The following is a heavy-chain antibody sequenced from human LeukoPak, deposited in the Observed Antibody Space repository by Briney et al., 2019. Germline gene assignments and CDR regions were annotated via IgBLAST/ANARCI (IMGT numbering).Heavy chain of an antibody. Sequence: PSETLSLTCSVSGGSISSSSYYWSWIRQPPGKGLEWIGSIYYSGSTNYNPSLKSRVTISVDTSKNQFSLKLSSVTAADTAVYYCARQTYHNSDYYYGSGRRGLAFDIWGQGTMVTVSS. D-gene: IGHD3-22*01. V-gene: IGHV4-61*05. J-gene: IGHJ3*02. CDR1: GGSISSSSYY. CDR2: IYYSGST. CDR3: ARQTYHNSDYYYGSGRRGLAFDI.